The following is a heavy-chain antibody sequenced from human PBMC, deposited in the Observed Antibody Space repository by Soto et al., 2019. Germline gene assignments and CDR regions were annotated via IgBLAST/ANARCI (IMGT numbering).Heavy chain of an antibody. J-gene: IGHJ4*02. CDR1: GDSISSTTW. CDR3: VRRSRGAAAAG. D-gene: IGHD2-2*01. CDR2: MYHSGTT. V-gene: IGHV4-4*02. Sequence: QVQLQESGPGLVKPSGTLSLTCAVSGDSISSTTWWGWVRQPPGKGLEWIGEMYHSGTTNYNPSLKSRVTISIDKSKNQFSLNLSSVTAADTAVYYCVRRSRGAAAAGWGQGTLVTVSS.